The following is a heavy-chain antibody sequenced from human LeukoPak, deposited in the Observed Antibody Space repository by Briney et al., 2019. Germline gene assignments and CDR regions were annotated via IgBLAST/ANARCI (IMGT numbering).Heavy chain of an antibody. CDR2: ISWNSGSI. Sequence: GRSLRLSCAASGFTSDDYAMHWVRQAPGKDLEWVSGISWNSGSIGYADSVKGRFTISRDNAKNSLYLQMNSLRAEDTALYYCAKDYYYDSSGYVDYWGQGTLVTVSS. D-gene: IGHD3-22*01. V-gene: IGHV3-9*02. CDR1: GFTSDDYA. CDR3: AKDYYYDSSGYVDY. J-gene: IGHJ4*02.